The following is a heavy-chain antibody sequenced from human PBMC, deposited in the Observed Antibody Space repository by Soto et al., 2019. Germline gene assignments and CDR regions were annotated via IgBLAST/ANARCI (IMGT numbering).Heavy chain of an antibody. V-gene: IGHV4-31*03. Sequence: SETLSLTCTVSGGSISSGGYYWSWIRQHPGKGLEWIGYIYYSGSTYYNPSLKSRVTISVDTSKNQFSLKLSSVTAADTAVYYCARADTAMIMGVGYWGQGTLVTVSS. CDR1: GGSISSGGYY. CDR3: ARADTAMIMGVGY. CDR2: IYYSGST. J-gene: IGHJ4*02. D-gene: IGHD5-18*01.